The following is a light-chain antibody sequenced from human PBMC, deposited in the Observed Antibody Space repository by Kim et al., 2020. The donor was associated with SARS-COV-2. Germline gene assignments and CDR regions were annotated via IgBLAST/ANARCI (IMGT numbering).Light chain of an antibody. CDR3: QTWDTGIGV. CDR2: LNSDGSH. Sequence: QLVLIQSPSASASLGASVKLTCTLSSGHSSYAIAWHQQQPEKGPRYLMKLNSDGSHRKGDGIPDRFSGSSSGAERYLAISSLQSEDEADYYCQTWDTGIGVFGGGNQLTVL. V-gene: IGLV4-69*01. J-gene: IGLJ3*02. CDR1: SGHSSYA.